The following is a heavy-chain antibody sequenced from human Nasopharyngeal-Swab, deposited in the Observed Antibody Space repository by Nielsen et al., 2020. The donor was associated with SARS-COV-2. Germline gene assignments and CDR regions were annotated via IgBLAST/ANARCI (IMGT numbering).Heavy chain of an antibody. Sequence: GSLRLSCTVSGGSISSYYWSWIRQPPGKGLEWIGYIYYSGSTNYNPSLKSRVTISVDTSKNQFSLKLSSVTAADTAVYYCARVAHSSGYYPFDYWGQGTVVTVSS. CDR2: IYYSGST. J-gene: IGHJ4*02. CDR1: GGSISSYY. CDR3: ARVAHSSGYYPFDY. V-gene: IGHV4-59*12. D-gene: IGHD3-22*01.